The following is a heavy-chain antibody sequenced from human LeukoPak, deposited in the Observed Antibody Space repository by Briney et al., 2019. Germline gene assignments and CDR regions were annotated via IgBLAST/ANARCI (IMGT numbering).Heavy chain of an antibody. Sequence: PSETLSLTCAVYGGSFSGYYWSWIRQPPGKGLEWIGEINHSGSTNYNPSLKSRVTISVDTSKNHFSLKLSSVTAADTAVYYCARRLSSRSNWFDPWGQGTLVTVSS. CDR1: GGSFSGYY. CDR3: ARRLSSRSNWFDP. V-gene: IGHV4-34*01. CDR2: INHSGST. D-gene: IGHD1-1*01. J-gene: IGHJ5*02.